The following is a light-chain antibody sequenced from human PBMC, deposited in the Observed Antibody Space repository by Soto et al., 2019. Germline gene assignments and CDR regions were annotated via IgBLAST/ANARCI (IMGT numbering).Light chain of an antibody. Sequence: EIVMTQSPATLSVSPGERATLSCRASQTVRNNYLAWYQQKPGQAPRLLIYDASSRATGIPDRFSGGGSGTDFTLTISSLEPEDFAVYYCQQRSNWPRITFGQGTRLEI. J-gene: IGKJ5*01. CDR1: QTVRNNY. V-gene: IGKV3D-20*02. CDR3: QQRSNWPRIT. CDR2: DAS.